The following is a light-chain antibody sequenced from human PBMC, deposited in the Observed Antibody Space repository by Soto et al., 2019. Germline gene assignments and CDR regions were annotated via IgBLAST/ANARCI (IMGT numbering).Light chain of an antibody. CDR1: QSISGK. CDR3: QQGHDWPLT. Sequence: EIVMTQSPATLSVSPGERATLSCRASQSISGKLAWYQQRPGQPPRLLIYGVSTRATGVPDRFSGSGSGSDFTLTISGLQSEDFAVYYCQQGHDWPLTFGKGTRLDI. V-gene: IGKV3-15*01. J-gene: IGKJ2*01. CDR2: GVS.